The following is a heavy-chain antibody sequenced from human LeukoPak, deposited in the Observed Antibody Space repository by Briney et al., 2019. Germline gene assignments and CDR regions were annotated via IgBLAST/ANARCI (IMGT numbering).Heavy chain of an antibody. CDR2: ISGSGGST. J-gene: IGHJ4*02. CDR3: AKDLGLAAFGSCYYD. Sequence: GGSLRLSCAASGFTFSSYAMSWVRQAPGRGLEWVSAISGSGGSTYYADSVKGRFTISRDNSKTTLNLQMHSLRAEATAVYYCAKDLGLAAFGSCYYDWGQGTLVTVSS. V-gene: IGHV3-23*01. D-gene: IGHD2-15*01. CDR1: GFTFSSYA.